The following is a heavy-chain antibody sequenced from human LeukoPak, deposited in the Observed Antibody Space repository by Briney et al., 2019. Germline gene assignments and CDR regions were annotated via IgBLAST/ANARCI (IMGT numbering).Heavy chain of an antibody. CDR1: GFTFSSYG. D-gene: IGHD2-15*01. CDR3: AKTPDPPYYYYGMDV. Sequence: GGSLRLSCAASGFTFSSYGMHWVRQAPGKGLEWVAVMSYDGSNKYYADSVKGRFTISRDNSKNTLYLQMNSLRAEDTAVYYCAKTPDPPYYYYGMDVWGQGTTVTVSS. V-gene: IGHV3-30*18. CDR2: MSYDGSNK. J-gene: IGHJ6*02.